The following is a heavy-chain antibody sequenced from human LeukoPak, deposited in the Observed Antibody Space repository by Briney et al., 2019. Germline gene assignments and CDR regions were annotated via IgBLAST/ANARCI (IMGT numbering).Heavy chain of an antibody. Sequence: GGSLGLSCAASGFTFSSYAMSWVRQAPGKGLEFVSGISGSGGTTYYTDSVKGRFTISRDNSKNTLYLQMNSLRAEDTALYYCAKDRSGYDYYGQYYFDYWGQGTLVTVSS. CDR3: AKDRSGYDYYGQYYFDY. D-gene: IGHD5-12*01. V-gene: IGHV3-23*01. CDR2: ISGSGGTT. CDR1: GFTFSSYA. J-gene: IGHJ4*02.